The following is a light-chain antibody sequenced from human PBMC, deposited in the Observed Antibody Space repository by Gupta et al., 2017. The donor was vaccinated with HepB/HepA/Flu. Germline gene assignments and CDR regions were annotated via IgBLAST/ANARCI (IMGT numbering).Light chain of an antibody. Sequence: DIVLTQSPATLSLSPGERATLSCRASQSVSSYLAWYQQKPGQAPRLLIYGASNRAPGLPARFSGSGSETDFTLTISILDPEDLAVYYCQRRSDWPLTFGGGTKLEIK. J-gene: IGKJ4*01. CDR1: QSVSSY. CDR2: GAS. V-gene: IGKV3-11*01. CDR3: QRRSDWPLT.